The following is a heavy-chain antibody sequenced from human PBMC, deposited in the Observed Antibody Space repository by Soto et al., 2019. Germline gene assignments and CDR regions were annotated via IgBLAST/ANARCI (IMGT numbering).Heavy chain of an antibody. J-gene: IGHJ6*02. CDR3: AKDSGGGTNHHYYGLDV. CDR1: GFTFSPYG. D-gene: IGHD3-10*01. Sequence: QPGGSLRLSCVASGFTFSPYGMHWVRQAPGRGLEWVAFISYEGTNKLYPDSVKGRFTISRDNSKNTVFLQMNSLGDEDTAVYYCAKDSGGGTNHHYYGLDVRGQGTTVTVSS. CDR2: ISYEGTNK. V-gene: IGHV3-30*18.